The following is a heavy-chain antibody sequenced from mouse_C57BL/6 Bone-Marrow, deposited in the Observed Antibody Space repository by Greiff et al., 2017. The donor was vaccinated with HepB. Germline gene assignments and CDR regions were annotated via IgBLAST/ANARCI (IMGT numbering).Heavy chain of an antibody. CDR2: IHPSDSDT. Sequence: QVQLQQPGAELVKPGASVKVSCKASGYTFTSYWMHWVQQRPGQGLEWIGMIHPSDSDTNYNQKFKGKATLTVDKSSSIAYMQLSSLTSEDSAVYYCAIFTVVATDYWGKGTTLTVSS. V-gene: IGHV1-74*01. CDR1: GYTFTSYW. J-gene: IGHJ2*01. CDR3: AIFTVVATDY. D-gene: IGHD1-1*01.